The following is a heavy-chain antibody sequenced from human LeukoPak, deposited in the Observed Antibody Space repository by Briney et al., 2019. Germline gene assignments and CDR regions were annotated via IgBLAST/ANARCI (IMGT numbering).Heavy chain of an antibody. CDR2: ISDSGGSK. D-gene: IGHD6-13*01. V-gene: IGHV3-23*01. CDR1: GFTFSSYG. Sequence: GGSLRLSCAASGFTFSSYGTSWVRLAPGKGLEWVSGISDSGGSKYYADSVKGRFTISRDNSKNTLYLQMNSLRAEDTAVYYCARRPGSWFYFDYWGQGILVTVSS. CDR3: ARRPGSWFYFDY. J-gene: IGHJ4*02.